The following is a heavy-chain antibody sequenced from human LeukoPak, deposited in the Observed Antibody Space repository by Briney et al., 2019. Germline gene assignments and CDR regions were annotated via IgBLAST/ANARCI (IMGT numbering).Heavy chain of an antibody. Sequence: SETLSLTCTVSGYSFSSGYYCGWLRQPPGKVLEWIGSVYHSGSTYYNPSLKSRVTISTDKSKNQLSLKLTSVTAADTAVYYCGSQREWSLTEYHFDYWGQGTLVTVSS. CDR3: GSQREWSLTEYHFDY. V-gene: IGHV4-38-2*02. CDR1: GYSFSSGYY. D-gene: IGHD3-3*01. CDR2: VYHSGST. J-gene: IGHJ4*02.